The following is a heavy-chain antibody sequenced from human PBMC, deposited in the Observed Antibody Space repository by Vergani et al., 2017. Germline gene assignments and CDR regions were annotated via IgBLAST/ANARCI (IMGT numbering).Heavy chain of an antibody. J-gene: IGHJ4*02. Sequence: QVQLVESGGGVVQPGRSLRLSCAASGFTFSSYGMHWVRQAPGKGLGWVAVIWYDGSNKYYADSVKGRFTISRDNSKNTLYLQMNSLRAEDTAVYYCARDMGKNDYGGKGPFGLDYWGQGTLVTVSS. V-gene: IGHV3-33*01. CDR1: GFTFSSYG. CDR2: IWYDGSNK. CDR3: ARDMGKNDYGGKGPFGLDY. D-gene: IGHD4-23*01.